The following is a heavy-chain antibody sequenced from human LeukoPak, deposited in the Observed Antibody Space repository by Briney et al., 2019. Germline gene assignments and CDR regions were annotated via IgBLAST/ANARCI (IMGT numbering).Heavy chain of an antibody. Sequence: PSETLSLTCTVSGGSISSYYWSWIRQPPGKELEWIGYIYYSGSTNYNPSLKSRVTISVDTSKNQFSLKLSSVTAADTAVYYCASGITGTDLDYWGQGTLVTVSS. J-gene: IGHJ4*02. V-gene: IGHV4-59*01. CDR3: ASGITGTDLDY. CDR1: GGSISSYY. CDR2: IYYSGST. D-gene: IGHD1-7*01.